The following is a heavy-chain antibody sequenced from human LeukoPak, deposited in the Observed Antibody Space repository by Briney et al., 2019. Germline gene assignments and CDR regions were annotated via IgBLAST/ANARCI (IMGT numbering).Heavy chain of an antibody. Sequence: GGSLRLSCAASGLTFSTYSMNWVRQAPGKGLEWVSFISSSGSPTYYADSVKGRFTISRDHAKSSLYLQMSSLRAEDTAVYYCARSLGYYYGSRRYYHMVVCAKGTTVTVSS. CDR2: ISSSGSPT. D-gene: IGHD3-10*01. J-gene: IGHJ6*03. CDR1: GLTFSTYS. CDR3: ARSLGYYYGSRRYYHMVV. V-gene: IGHV3-48*01.